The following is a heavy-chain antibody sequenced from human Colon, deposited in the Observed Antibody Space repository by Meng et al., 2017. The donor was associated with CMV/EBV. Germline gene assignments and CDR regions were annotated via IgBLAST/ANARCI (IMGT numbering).Heavy chain of an antibody. Sequence: SETLSLTCTVSGVSITSSSDYWGWIRQPPGKGLEWIGTIYYTGTTYYNPSLKSRVTISVDTSKNQFSLGLSSVTAADTAVYYCARQPLFAGAYGKGYFNHWGQGALVTVSS. V-gene: IGHV4-39*01. D-gene: IGHD2-21*01. CDR2: IYYTGTT. CDR3: ARQPLFAGAYGKGYFNH. CDR1: GVSITSSSDY. J-gene: IGHJ1*01.